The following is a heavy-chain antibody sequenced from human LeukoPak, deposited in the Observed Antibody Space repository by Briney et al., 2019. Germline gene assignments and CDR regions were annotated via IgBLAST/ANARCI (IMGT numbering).Heavy chain of an antibody. J-gene: IGHJ4*02. V-gene: IGHV1-2*02. D-gene: IGHD3-16*01. CDR3: ARPYLRRRLYFDY. Sequence: ASVKVSCKAPGYTFTGYYMHWVRQAPGQGLEWMGWINPNSGGTNYAQKFQGRVTMTRDTSISTAYMELSRLRSDDTAVYYCARPYLRRRLYFDYWGQGTLVTVSS. CDR1: GYTFTGYY. CDR2: INPNSGGT.